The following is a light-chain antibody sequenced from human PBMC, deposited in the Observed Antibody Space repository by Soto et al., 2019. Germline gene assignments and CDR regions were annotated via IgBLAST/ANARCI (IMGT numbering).Light chain of an antibody. J-gene: IGKJ1*01. Sequence: EIVMTQSPATLSVSPGASATLSCRASQSVSSNLAWYQQKPGQAPSLLIYGASTRATGIPARFSGSGSGTEFTLTISSLQSEDFAVYYCQQYNNWPLTFGQGTKVEI. CDR3: QQYNNWPLT. CDR1: QSVSSN. V-gene: IGKV3-15*01. CDR2: GAS.